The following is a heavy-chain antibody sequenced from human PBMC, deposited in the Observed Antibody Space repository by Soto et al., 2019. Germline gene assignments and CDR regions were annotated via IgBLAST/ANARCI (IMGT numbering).Heavy chain of an antibody. CDR1: GYSFANYL. CDR2: IAPSGSST. CDR3: ARGCNYYFEYGMDV. V-gene: IGHV5-10-1*01. D-gene: IGHD2-8*01. J-gene: IGHJ6*02. Sequence: PGESLNISSTGSGYSFANYLISWVRPLPRGVLGWMGRIAPSGSSTNSSPSFQGDVTISADKSISTADMQWSSVKAADTAMYYCARGCNYYFEYGMDVWGQGTMVTVSS.